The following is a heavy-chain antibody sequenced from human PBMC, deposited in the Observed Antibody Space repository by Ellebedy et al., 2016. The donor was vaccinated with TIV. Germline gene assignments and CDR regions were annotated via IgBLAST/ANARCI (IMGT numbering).Heavy chain of an antibody. J-gene: IGHJ4*02. CDR2: IYYSGST. CDR3: ARSGSYPISPFGD. D-gene: IGHD1-26*01. CDR1: GGSISSYY. Sequence: SETLSLTCTVSGGSISSYYWSWIRQHPGKGLEWIGYIYYSGSTYSNPSLKSRVTISVDTSKNQFSLKLSSVTAADTAVYYCARSGSYPISPFGDWGQGTLVTVSS. V-gene: IGHV4-59*08.